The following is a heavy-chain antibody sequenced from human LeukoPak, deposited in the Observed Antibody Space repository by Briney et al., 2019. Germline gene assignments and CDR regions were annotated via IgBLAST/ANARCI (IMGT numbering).Heavy chain of an antibody. J-gene: IGHJ6*03. Sequence: SVKVSCKASGGTFSSYAISWVRQAPGQGLEWMGGIIPIFGTANYAQKFQGRVTITTDESTSTAYMELSSLRSEDTAVYYCARGTIFGNYYYYYMDVWGKGTTVTVSS. CDR2: IIPIFGTA. V-gene: IGHV1-69*05. D-gene: IGHD3-3*01. CDR3: ARGTIFGNYYYYYMDV. CDR1: GGTFSSYA.